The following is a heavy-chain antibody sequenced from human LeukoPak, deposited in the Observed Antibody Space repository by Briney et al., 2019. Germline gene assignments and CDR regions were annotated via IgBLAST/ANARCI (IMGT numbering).Heavy chain of an antibody. CDR1: GGSISSGDYY. D-gene: IGHD3-3*01. Sequence: PSETLSLTCTVSGGSISSGDYYWSWIRQPPGRGLEWIGYIYYSGSTYYNPSLKSRVTISVDTSKNQFSLKLSSVTAADTAVYYCARAAGGFWSGYGPQTTDYWGQGTLVTVSS. V-gene: IGHV4-30-4*01. J-gene: IGHJ4*02. CDR3: ARAAGGFWSGYGPQTTDY. CDR2: IYYSGST.